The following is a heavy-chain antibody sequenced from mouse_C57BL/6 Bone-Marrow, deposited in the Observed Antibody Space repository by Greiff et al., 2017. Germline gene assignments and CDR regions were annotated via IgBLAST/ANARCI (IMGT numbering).Heavy chain of an antibody. J-gene: IGHJ2*01. Sequence: VQLQQPGAELVKPGASVKLSCKASGYTFTSYWMPWVKQRPGRGLEWIGRIYPNSGGPKYNEKFKSKATLTVDKPSSTAYMQLSSLTSEDSSVYYCARGGIYFDYWGQGTTRTGSS. CDR1: GYTFTSYW. V-gene: IGHV1-72*01. CDR2: IYPNSGGP. CDR3: ARGGIYFDY.